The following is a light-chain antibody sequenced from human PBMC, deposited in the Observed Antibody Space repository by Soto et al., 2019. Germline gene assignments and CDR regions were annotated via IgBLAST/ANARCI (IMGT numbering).Light chain of an antibody. CDR3: RQYGSSPYT. J-gene: IGKJ2*01. CDR2: GAS. Sequence: EIVLTQSPGTLSLSPGERATLSCRASQSVSSSYLAWYQQKPGQAPRLLIYGASSRATGIPARFSGSGSGTDFTLTISRLEHEDFAVYYCRQYGSSPYTFGQGTKREIK. V-gene: IGKV3-20*01. CDR1: QSVSSSY.